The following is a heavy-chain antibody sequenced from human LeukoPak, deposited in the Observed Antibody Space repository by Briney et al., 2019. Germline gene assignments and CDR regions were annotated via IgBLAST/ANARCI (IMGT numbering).Heavy chain of an antibody. CDR2: ISGSGGST. V-gene: IGHV3-23*01. CDR1: GFTFSSYA. J-gene: IGHJ4*02. D-gene: IGHD4-17*01. Sequence: GSLRLSCAASGFTFSSYAMTWVRQAPGKGLEWVSTISGSGGSTYYADSVKGRFTFSRDNSKNTLYLQMNSLRADDTAVYYCANNMTTVTAFDYWGQGTLVTVSS. CDR3: ANNMTTVTAFDY.